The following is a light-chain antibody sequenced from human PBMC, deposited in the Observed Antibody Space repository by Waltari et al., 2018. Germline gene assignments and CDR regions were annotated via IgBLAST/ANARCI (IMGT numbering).Light chain of an antibody. V-gene: IGKV3-20*01. CDR3: QQYDISPLT. CDR1: QTVRTPY. CDR2: GAS. Sequence: EIVLTQSPGTLSLSPGERATLSCRASQTVRTPYFTWYQQKPGQAPTLLIYGASSRATGSPDRFSGSGSGTDFSLTISSLEPEDFAVYYCQQYDISPLTFGGGTKVETK. J-gene: IGKJ4*01.